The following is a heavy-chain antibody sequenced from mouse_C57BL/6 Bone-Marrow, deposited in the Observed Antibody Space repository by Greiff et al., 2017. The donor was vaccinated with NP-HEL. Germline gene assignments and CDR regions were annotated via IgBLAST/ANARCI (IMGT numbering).Heavy chain of an antibody. CDR3: ARRSRQLRLWFAY. Sequence: EVQRVESGGGLVKPGGSLKLSCAASGFTFSDYGLHWVRQAPEKGLEWVAYISSGSCTIYYADPVKGRFTNSRDNAKNTLFLQMTSLRSEDTAMYYCARRSRQLRLWFAYWGQGTLVTVSA. V-gene: IGHV5-17*01. CDR2: ISSGSCTI. J-gene: IGHJ3*01. D-gene: IGHD3-2*02. CDR1: GFTFSDYG.